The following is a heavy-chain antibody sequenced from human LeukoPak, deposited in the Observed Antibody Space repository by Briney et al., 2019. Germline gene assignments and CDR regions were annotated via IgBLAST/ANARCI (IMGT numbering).Heavy chain of an antibody. V-gene: IGHV1-69*13. CDR2: IIPIFGTA. D-gene: IGHD3-22*01. J-gene: IGHJ5*02. Sequence: ASVKVSCKASGGTFSSYAISWVRQAPGQGLEWMGGIIPIFGTANYAQKFQGRVTITADESTSTAYMELNSLRSEDTAVYYCARSPLAFYDSSGYPRVWFDPWGQGTLVTVSS. CDR1: GGTFSSYA. CDR3: ARSPLAFYDSSGYPRVWFDP.